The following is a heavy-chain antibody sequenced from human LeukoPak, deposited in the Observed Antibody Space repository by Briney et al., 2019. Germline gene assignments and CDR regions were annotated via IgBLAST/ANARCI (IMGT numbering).Heavy chain of an antibody. CDR2: IYNSGST. CDR3: ASFATDKQTDY. Sequence: SETLSLTCSVSGGSISSSTYYWGWIRQPPGKGLEWIGNIYNSGSTYYNPSLKSRVTISVDTSKNQFSLKLSSVTAADTAVYYCASFATDKQTDYWGQGTLVTVSS. J-gene: IGHJ4*02. CDR1: GGSISSSTYY. V-gene: IGHV4-39*01. D-gene: IGHD1-1*01.